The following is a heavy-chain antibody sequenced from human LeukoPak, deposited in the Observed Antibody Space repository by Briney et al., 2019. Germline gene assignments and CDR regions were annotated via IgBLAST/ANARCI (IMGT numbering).Heavy chain of an antibody. CDR3: TTVRVMITFGGVIELEY. Sequence: GGSLRLSCAASGFTFSNAWMSWVRQAPGKGLEWVGRIKSKTDGGTTDYAAPVKGRFTTSRDDSKNTLYLQMNSLKTEDTAVYYCTTVRVMITFGGVIELEYWGQGTLVTVSS. D-gene: IGHD3-16*02. CDR2: IKSKTDGGTT. CDR1: GFTFSNAW. V-gene: IGHV3-15*01. J-gene: IGHJ4*02.